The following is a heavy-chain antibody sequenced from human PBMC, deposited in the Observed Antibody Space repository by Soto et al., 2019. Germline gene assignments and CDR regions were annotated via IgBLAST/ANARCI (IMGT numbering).Heavy chain of an antibody. J-gene: IGHJ5*02. CDR3: ARSITIFGVVTENWFDP. CDR2: IYYSGST. Sequence: SETLSLTCTVSGGSISSYYWSWIRQPPGKGLEWIGYIYYSGSTNYNPSLKSRVTISVDTSKNQFSLKLSSVTAADTALYYCARSITIFGVVTENWFDPWGQGTLVTVSS. D-gene: IGHD3-3*01. V-gene: IGHV4-59*08. CDR1: GGSISSYY.